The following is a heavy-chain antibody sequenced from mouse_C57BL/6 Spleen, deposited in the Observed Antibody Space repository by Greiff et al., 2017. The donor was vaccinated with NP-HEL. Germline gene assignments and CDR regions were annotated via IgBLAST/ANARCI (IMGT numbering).Heavy chain of an antibody. D-gene: IGHD2-4*01. CDR3: ASGGDYDEGNFFDY. V-gene: IGHV1-54*01. Sequence: VQLQQSGAELVRPGTSVKVSCKASGYAFTNYLIEWVKQRPGQGLEWIGVINPGSGGTNYNEKFKGKATLTADKSSSTAYMQLSSLTSEDSAVYFCASGGDYDEGNFFDYWGQGTTLTVSS. J-gene: IGHJ2*01. CDR2: INPGSGGT. CDR1: GYAFTNYL.